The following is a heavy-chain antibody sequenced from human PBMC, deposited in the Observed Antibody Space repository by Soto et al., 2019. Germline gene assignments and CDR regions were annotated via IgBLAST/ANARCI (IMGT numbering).Heavy chain of an antibody. V-gene: IGHV4-30-4*01. D-gene: IGHD5-12*01. J-gene: IGHJ4*02. CDR1: GASISSGDYF. Sequence: SETLSLTCTVSGASISSGDYFWSWIRQSPGKGLEWIGYIYDSGSSYYNPSLKSRVTMSVDTSKNQFSLKLSSVTAADTAVYYCAREKGYISGPKNFDYWGQGTLVTAPQ. CDR2: IYDSGSS. CDR3: AREKGYISGPKNFDY.